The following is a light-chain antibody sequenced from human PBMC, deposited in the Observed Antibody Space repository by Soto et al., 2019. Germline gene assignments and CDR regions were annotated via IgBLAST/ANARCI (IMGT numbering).Light chain of an antibody. J-gene: IGLJ1*01. V-gene: IGLV2-14*03. CDR2: DLR. CDR3: ASYTSSRTYV. CDR1: TSDIGLYNY. Sequence: QSALTQPDSVSGSPGQSITISCTGRTSDIGLYNYVSWFQRHPGAAPKLLIYDLRNRPSGVSNRFSGSKSGSTASLTISGLQPEDEADYFCASYTSSRTYVFGTGTKVTVL.